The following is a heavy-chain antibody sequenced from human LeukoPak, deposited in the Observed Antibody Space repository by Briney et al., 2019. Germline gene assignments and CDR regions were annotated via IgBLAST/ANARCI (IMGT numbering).Heavy chain of an antibody. J-gene: IGHJ4*02. D-gene: IGHD3-16*01. CDR3: ARGLGGLDY. CDR2: IRGRSDTT. V-gene: IGHV3-48*01. Sequence: GGSLRLSCAASGFTFTMFSMNWLRQAPGKGREWIAFIRGRSDTTYYADSVRGRFTISRDNAEDSVYLQMNSLRVEDTAVYYCARGLGGLDYWGQGTLVTVSS. CDR1: GFTFTMFS.